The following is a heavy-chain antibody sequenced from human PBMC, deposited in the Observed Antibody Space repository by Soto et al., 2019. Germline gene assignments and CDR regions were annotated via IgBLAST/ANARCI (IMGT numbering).Heavy chain of an antibody. CDR3: ARDQDDILTGSPEAYYYYGMDV. V-gene: IGHV1-69*13. D-gene: IGHD3-9*01. CDR2: IIPIFGTA. J-gene: IGHJ6*02. CDR1: GGTFSSYA. Sequence: SVKVSCKASGGTFSSYAISWVRQAPGQGLEWMGGIIPIFGTANYAQKFQGRVTITADESTSTAYMELSSLRSEDTAVYYCARDQDDILTGSPEAYYYYGMDVWGQGTTVTVSS.